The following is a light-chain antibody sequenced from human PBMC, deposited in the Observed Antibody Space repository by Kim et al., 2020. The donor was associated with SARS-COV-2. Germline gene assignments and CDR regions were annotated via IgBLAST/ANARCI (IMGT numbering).Light chain of an antibody. Sequence: KTVTISCTRSSGNIASNYVQWYQQRPGSAPSNVVYGENQRPSGVSDRFAVSIDSSSNSASLTISGLRAEDEADYYCQSYDGSNQVFGGGTQLTVL. CDR1: SGNIASNY. J-gene: IGLJ2*01. CDR3: QSYDGSNQV. CDR2: GEN. V-gene: IGLV6-57*03.